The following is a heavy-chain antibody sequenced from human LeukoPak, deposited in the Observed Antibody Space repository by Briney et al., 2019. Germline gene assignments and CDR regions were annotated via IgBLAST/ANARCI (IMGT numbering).Heavy chain of an antibody. CDR1: GGSISSGGYY. D-gene: IGHD2-2*01. CDR2: IYHSGST. Sequence: SETLSLTCTVSGGSISSGGYYWRWIRQPPGKGLEWIGYIYHSGSTYYNPSLKSRVTISVDRSKNQFSLKLSSVTVADTAVYYCARDREYQPLGAPNNWFDPWGQGTLVTVSS. CDR3: ARDREYQPLGAPNNWFDP. J-gene: IGHJ5*02. V-gene: IGHV4-30-2*01.